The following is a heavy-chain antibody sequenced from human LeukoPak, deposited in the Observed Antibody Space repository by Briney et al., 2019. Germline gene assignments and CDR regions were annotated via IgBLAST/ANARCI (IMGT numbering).Heavy chain of an antibody. CDR1: GYTFTSYG. Sequence: ASVKVSCKASGYTFTSYGISWVRQAPGQGLEWMGWISAYNGNTNYAQKLQGRVTMTTDTSTSTAYMELRSLRSDDTAVYYCVSTSPYYYYYMDVWGKGTTVTVSS. CDR3: VSTSPYYYYYMDV. CDR2: ISAYNGNT. V-gene: IGHV1-18*01. J-gene: IGHJ6*03.